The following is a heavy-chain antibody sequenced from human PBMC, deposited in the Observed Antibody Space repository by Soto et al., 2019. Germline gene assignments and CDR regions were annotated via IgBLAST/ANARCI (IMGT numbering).Heavy chain of an antibody. Sequence: EVQLVESGGGLVKPGGSLRLSCAASGFIFSTYSMNWVRQTPGKGLEWVSSISRSSDHMYYADSVRGRFTISRDNAKNSLVLQMNSLRAEDTGVYYCTRAIRCGPFDYWGQGALVTVSS. CDR2: ISRSSDHM. CDR1: GFIFSTYS. J-gene: IGHJ4*02. V-gene: IGHV3-21*01. D-gene: IGHD2-21*01. CDR3: TRAIRCGPFDY.